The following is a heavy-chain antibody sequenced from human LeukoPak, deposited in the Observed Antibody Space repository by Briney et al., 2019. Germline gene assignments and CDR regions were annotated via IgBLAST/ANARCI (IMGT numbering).Heavy chain of an antibody. D-gene: IGHD2-8*01. V-gene: IGHV3-30*18. Sequence: GGSLRLSCAASGFTFSSYGMHWVRQAPGKGLEWVAVISYDGSNKYYADSVKGRFTISRDNSKNTLYLQMNSLRAEDTAVYYCAKVRMVYAIGASWFDPWGQGTLVTVSS. CDR2: ISYDGSNK. CDR3: AKVRMVYAIGASWFDP. J-gene: IGHJ5*02. CDR1: GFTFSSYG.